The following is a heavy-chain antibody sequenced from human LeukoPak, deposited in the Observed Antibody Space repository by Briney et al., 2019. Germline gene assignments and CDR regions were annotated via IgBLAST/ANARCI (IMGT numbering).Heavy chain of an antibody. V-gene: IGHV3-30-3*01. CDR3: ARDYDTSGSYFDFFDY. Sequence: GGSLRLSCAASGFTFSTYAEHWVRQAPGKGLEWVAVISYDGSKRYYADSVKGRFTISRDNSKNAFLQMNSLRAEDTAVYYCARDYDTSGSYFDFFDYWGQGTLVTVSS. CDR1: GFTFSTYA. D-gene: IGHD3-22*01. J-gene: IGHJ4*02. CDR2: ISYDGSKR.